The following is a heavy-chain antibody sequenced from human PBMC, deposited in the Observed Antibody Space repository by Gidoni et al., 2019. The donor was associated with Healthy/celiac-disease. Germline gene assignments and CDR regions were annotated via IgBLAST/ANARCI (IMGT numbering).Heavy chain of an antibody. Sequence: QVQLQESGPGLVKPSETLSLTCTVSGGSISSYYWSWIRQPPGKGLEWIGYIYYSGSTNYNPSLKSRVTISVDTSKNQFSLKLSSVTAADTAVYYCAREGVPNWFDPWGQGTLVTVSS. CDR1: GGSISSYY. CDR2: IYYSGST. J-gene: IGHJ5*02. V-gene: IGHV4-59*01. CDR3: AREGVPNWFDP.